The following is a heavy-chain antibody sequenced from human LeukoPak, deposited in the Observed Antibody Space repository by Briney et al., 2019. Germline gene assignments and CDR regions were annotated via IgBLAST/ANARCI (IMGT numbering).Heavy chain of an antibody. Sequence: ASVKVFCRASGYTFTSYGISWVRQAPGQGLEWMGWISAYNGNTNYAQKLQGRVTMTTDTSTSTAYMELRSLRSDDTAVYYCAREANYYDSSGYPIFDYWGQGTLVTVSS. CDR3: AREANYYDSSGYPIFDY. CDR1: GYTFTSYG. V-gene: IGHV1-18*01. D-gene: IGHD3-22*01. CDR2: ISAYNGNT. J-gene: IGHJ4*02.